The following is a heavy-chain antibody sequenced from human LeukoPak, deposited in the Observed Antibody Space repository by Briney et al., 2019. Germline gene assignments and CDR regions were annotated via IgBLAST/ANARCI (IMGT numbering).Heavy chain of an antibody. CDR2: ISYDGSNK. V-gene: IGHV3-30*18. D-gene: IGHD3-16*01. Sequence: GGSLRLSCAASGFTFSSYGMHWVRQAPGKGLEWVAVISYDGSNKYYADSVKGRFTISRDNSKNTLYLQMNGLRAEDTAVYYCAKDWGSQYYFDYWGQGTLVTVSS. J-gene: IGHJ4*02. CDR3: AKDWGSQYYFDY. CDR1: GFTFSSYG.